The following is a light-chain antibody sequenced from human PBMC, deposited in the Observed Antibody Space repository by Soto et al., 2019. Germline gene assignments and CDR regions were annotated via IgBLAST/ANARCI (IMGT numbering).Light chain of an antibody. CDR2: GAS. V-gene: IGKV3-20*01. Sequence: EIVLTQSPGTLSLSPGERATLSCRASQSVSSSYLAWYQQKPGQAPRLLIYGASRRATGIPEGFSGSGSAADVTLTISRLEPEDFAVYYCQQYGSSPPFPFGGGTKVEIK. J-gene: IGKJ4*01. CDR1: QSVSSSY. CDR3: QQYGSSPPFP.